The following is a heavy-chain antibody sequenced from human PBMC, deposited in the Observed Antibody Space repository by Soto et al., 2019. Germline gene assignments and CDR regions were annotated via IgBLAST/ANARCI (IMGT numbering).Heavy chain of an antibody. J-gene: IGHJ4*02. CDR1: GGSVSSGPYH. CDR3: MRSHGAY. D-gene: IGHD2-8*01. CDR2: LSYSGTD. Sequence: QVQLQESGPGLVKTSETLSLTCTVSGGSVSSGPYHWIWVRKPQGKGLEWVGHLSYSGTDNYSPSLRERVTMPTDQSNNQLSLRLTSVTDADTAVYYCMRSHGAYWGQGTLVNVSP. V-gene: IGHV4-61*01.